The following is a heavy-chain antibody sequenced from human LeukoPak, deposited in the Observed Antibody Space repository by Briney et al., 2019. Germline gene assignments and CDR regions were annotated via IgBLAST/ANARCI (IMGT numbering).Heavy chain of an antibody. CDR2: ISGSDGKT. V-gene: IGHV3-23*01. J-gene: IGHJ4*02. CDR1: GFTFSSYA. D-gene: IGHD4-17*01. CDR3: AKGRGTTVTSAANY. Sequence: PGGSLRLSCAASGFTFSSYAMSWVRQAPGEGLEWVSSISGSDGKTYYADSVKDRFTISRDNSKNTLSLQMNSLRAEDTAVYYCAKGRGTTVTSAANYWGQGTLVTVSS.